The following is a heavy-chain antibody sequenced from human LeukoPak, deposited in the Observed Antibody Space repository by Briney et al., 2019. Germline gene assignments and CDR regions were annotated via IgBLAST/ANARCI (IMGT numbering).Heavy chain of an antibody. D-gene: IGHD5-24*01. Sequence: GESLKISCKGSGYSFTTYWIAWVRQMPGIGLEWMGIISPGDSDTRYSPSFQGQVTISADKSISTAYLQWSSLKASDTAIYYCARYFRWLQSPDPPDDFWGQGTLVTVSS. CDR2: ISPGDSDT. CDR3: ARYFRWLQSPDPPDDF. J-gene: IGHJ4*02. CDR1: GYSFTTYW. V-gene: IGHV5-51*01.